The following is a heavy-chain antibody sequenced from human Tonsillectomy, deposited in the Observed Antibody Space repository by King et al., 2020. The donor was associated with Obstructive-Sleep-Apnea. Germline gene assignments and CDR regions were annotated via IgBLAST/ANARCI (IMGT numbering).Heavy chain of an antibody. CDR2: ISGSGGST. CDR3: AKDRKNIAVAGTDL. Sequence: VQLVESGGGLVQPGGSLRLSCAASGFTFSSYAMSWVRQAPGKGLEWVSGISGSGGSTYYADSVKVRFTISRDNSKKTLYLQMNSLRAEDTAVYYCAKDRKNIAVAGTDLWGQGTLVTVSS. CDR1: GFTFSSYA. J-gene: IGHJ4*02. V-gene: IGHV3-23*04. D-gene: IGHD6-19*01.